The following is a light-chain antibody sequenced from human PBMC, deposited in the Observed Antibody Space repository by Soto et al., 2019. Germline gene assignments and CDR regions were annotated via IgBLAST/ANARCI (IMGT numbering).Light chain of an antibody. J-gene: IGKJ1*01. CDR1: QSVSSSY. Sequence: EIVLTQSPGTLSLSPGERATVSCRASQSVSSSYLAWYQQKPGQAPRLLIYGASSRATGIPDRFSGSGSGTDFNLTISRLEPEDFAVYYCQQYDNSPWAFGQGTKVEIK. CDR2: GAS. V-gene: IGKV3-20*01. CDR3: QQYDNSPWA.